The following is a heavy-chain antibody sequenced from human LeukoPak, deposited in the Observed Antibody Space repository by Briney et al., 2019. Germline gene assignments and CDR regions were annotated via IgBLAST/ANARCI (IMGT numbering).Heavy chain of an antibody. Sequence: SETLSLTCTVSGGSVSSGSYYWSWIRQPPGKGLEWIGYIYYSGSTNYNPSLKSRVTISVDTSKNQFSLKLSSVTAADTAVYYCARGLGSYLPCYFDYWGQGTLVTVSS. J-gene: IGHJ4*02. V-gene: IGHV4-61*01. D-gene: IGHD3-10*01. CDR2: IYYSGST. CDR3: ARGLGSYLPCYFDY. CDR1: GGSVSSGSYY.